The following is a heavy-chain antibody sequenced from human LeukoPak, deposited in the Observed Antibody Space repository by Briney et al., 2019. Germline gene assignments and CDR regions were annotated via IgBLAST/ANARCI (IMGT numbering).Heavy chain of an antibody. D-gene: IGHD3-3*01. CDR2: INAAGGFT. V-gene: IGHV3-74*01. CDR1: GFTFSNAW. Sequence: PGGSLRLSCAASGFTFSNAWMHWVRQAPGKGLVWVSRINAAGGFTSYADSVKGRFTISRDNAKNTLYLQMNSLRAEDTAVYYCARDGAYSTIFYWGQGTLVTVSS. CDR3: ARDGAYSTIFY. J-gene: IGHJ4*01.